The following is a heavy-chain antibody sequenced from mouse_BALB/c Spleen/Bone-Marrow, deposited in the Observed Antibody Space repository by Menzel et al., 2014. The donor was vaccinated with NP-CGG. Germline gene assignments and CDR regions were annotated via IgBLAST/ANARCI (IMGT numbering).Heavy chain of an antibody. CDR3: ARSNYFYAMDY. J-gene: IGHJ4*01. CDR1: GYTFTEYT. CDR2: INPNYGGT. V-gene: IGHV1-22*01. Sequence: LQLKQSGPELVKPGASVKISFYTSGYTFTEYTMHWVRQSHGKSLEWIGGINPNYGGTSYNQKFKGKATLTVDKSTRTAYMELRSLSSEDSAVLYCARSNYFYAMDYWGQGTSVPVS. D-gene: IGHD2-5*01.